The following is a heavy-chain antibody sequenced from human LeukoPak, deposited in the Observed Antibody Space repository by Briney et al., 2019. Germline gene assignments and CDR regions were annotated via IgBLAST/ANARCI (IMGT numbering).Heavy chain of an antibody. Sequence: PSETLSLTCTVSGGSITSGSYYWSWIRQPPGKGLEWIGSIYYSGSTYYNPSLKSRVTISVDTSKNQFSLKLSSVTAADTAVYYCARGGPRITIFGVVIMEGSEYSWFDPWGQGTLVTVSS. D-gene: IGHD3-3*01. J-gene: IGHJ5*02. CDR1: GGSITSGSYY. V-gene: IGHV4-39*01. CDR3: ARGGPRITIFGVVIMEGSEYSWFDP. CDR2: IYYSGST.